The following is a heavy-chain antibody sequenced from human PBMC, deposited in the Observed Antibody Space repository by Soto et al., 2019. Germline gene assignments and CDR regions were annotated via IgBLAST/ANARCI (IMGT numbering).Heavy chain of an antibody. D-gene: IGHD4-17*01. CDR2: TYYRSKWYN. CDR3: ARGDYGDYLGYYYYYMDL. CDR1: GDSVSSNSAA. J-gene: IGHJ6*03. Sequence: QTLSLTCAISGDSVSSNSAAWNWIRQSPSRGLEWLGRTYYRSKWYNDYAVSVKSRITINPDTSKNQFSLQLNSVTPEDTAVYYCARGDYGDYLGYYYYYMDLWGKGTTVTLAS. V-gene: IGHV6-1*01.